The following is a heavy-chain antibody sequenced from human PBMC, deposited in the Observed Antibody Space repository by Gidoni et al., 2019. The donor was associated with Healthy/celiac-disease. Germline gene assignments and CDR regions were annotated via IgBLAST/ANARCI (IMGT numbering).Heavy chain of an antibody. CDR3: TTVDSSSSFGSLYYYGMDV. CDR2: IKSKTDGGTA. J-gene: IGHJ6*02. Sequence: RQAQGKGLEWVGRIKSKTDGGTADYAARVKGRFTISRDDSKNTLYLQMNSLKTEDTAVYYCTTVDSSSSFGSLYYYGMDVWGQGTTVTVSS. D-gene: IGHD6-6*01. V-gene: IGHV3-15*01.